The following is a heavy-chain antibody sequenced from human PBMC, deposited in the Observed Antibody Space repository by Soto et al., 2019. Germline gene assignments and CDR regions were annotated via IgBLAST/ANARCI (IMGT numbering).Heavy chain of an antibody. J-gene: IGHJ4*02. V-gene: IGHV3-11*04. CDR3: ARDSWVFGVDY. D-gene: IGHD3-3*01. CDR1: GFTLRDYY. CDR2: ISSSGETI. Sequence: VQLVESGGGLVMAGGSLRLSCAAFGFTLRDYYMSWIRQAPGKGLEWVSYISSSGETIYYADSVKGRFTISRDSAKNSLSLQMNSLRAEATAVYYCARDSWVFGVDYWGQGSLVTVSS.